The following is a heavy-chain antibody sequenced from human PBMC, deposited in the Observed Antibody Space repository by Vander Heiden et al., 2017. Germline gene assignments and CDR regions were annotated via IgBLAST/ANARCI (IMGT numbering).Heavy chain of an antibody. CDR3: ARDSRIQLWLLSY. D-gene: IGHD5-18*01. V-gene: IGHV3-74*01. CDR2: INSDGSST. J-gene: IGHJ4*02. CDR1: GFTFSSYC. Sequence: EVQLVESGGGLVLPGGSLRLSCAASGFTFSSYCMHWVRQAPGKGLVWVSRINSDGSSTSYADSVKGRFTISRDNAKNTLYLQMNSLRAEDTAVYYCARDSRIQLWLLSYWGQGTLVTVSS.